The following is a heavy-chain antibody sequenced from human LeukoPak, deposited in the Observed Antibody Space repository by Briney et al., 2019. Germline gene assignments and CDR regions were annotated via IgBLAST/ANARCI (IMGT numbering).Heavy chain of an antibody. CDR2: INPNSGGT. Sequence: ASVKVSCKASGYTFTGYYMHWVRQAPGQGLEWMGWINPNSGGTNYAQKFQGRVTMTRDTSISTAYMELSRLRSGDTAVHYCARGRITMIVVPRGFDPWGQGTLVTVSS. J-gene: IGHJ5*02. V-gene: IGHV1-2*02. CDR3: ARGRITMIVVPRGFDP. D-gene: IGHD3-22*01. CDR1: GYTFTGYY.